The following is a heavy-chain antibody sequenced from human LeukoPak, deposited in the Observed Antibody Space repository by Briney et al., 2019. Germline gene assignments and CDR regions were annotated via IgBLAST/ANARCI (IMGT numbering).Heavy chain of an antibody. CDR2: IYSNGIT. CDR3: ARRAYYDSSGYNPTAGYFDL. V-gene: IGHV4-4*08. CDR1: GASIFSYY. D-gene: IGHD3-22*01. Sequence: SETLSLTCTVSGASIFSYYWNWIRQSLRKGVEWIGLIYSNGITSYNPSLRSRGSISIATSRNQFSLRLTCVTAADTAIYYCARRAYYDSSGYNPTAGYFDLWGRGTLVTVSS. J-gene: IGHJ2*01.